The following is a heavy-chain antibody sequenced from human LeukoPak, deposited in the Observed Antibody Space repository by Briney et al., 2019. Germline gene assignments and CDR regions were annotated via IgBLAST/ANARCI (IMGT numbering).Heavy chain of an antibody. CDR1: GGTFSSYA. Sequence: SVKVSCKASGGTFSSYAISWVRRAPGQGLEWMGGITPIFGTANYAQKFQGRVTITTDESTSTAYMELSSLRSEDTAVYYCARDQYSSGWNWFDPWGQGTLVTVSS. J-gene: IGHJ5*02. CDR2: ITPIFGTA. V-gene: IGHV1-69*05. CDR3: ARDQYSSGWNWFDP. D-gene: IGHD6-19*01.